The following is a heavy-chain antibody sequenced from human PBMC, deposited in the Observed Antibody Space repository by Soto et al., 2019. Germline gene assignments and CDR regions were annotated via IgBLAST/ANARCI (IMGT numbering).Heavy chain of an antibody. CDR3: ARARLSVVYAFDI. CDR2: IYYSGST. J-gene: IGHJ3*02. Sequence: SETLSLTCTVSGGAVSIGAYYLTWIRQRPGKGLEWIGYIYYSGSTYYSPSLKSRLSISLETSKNQFSLRLSYVTAAETAMYYCARARLSVVYAFDIWGHGTMVTVSS. D-gene: IGHD2-15*01. V-gene: IGHV4-31*03. CDR1: GGAVSIGAYY.